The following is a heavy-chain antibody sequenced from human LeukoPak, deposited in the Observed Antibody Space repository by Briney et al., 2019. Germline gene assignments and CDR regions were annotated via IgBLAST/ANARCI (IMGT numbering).Heavy chain of an antibody. J-gene: IGHJ4*02. CDR1: GFTVSSDS. CDR3: ARTGGSQGGNY. V-gene: IGHV3-53*01. CDR2: IYSDNT. Sequence: PGGSLRLSCTVSGFTVSSDSMSWVRQAPGKGLEWVSFIYSDNTHYSDSVKGRFTISRDNSKNTLYLQMNSLRAEDTAVYYCARTGGSQGGNYWGQGTLVTVSS. D-gene: IGHD1-26*01.